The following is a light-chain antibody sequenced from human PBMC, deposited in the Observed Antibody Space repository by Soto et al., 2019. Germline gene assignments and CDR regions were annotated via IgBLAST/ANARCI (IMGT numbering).Light chain of an antibody. J-gene: IGKJ1*01. Sequence: DIQMTQSPSTLSASVGDRVTITCRASQSINSWLAWYQQKPGKAPKLLIYKASSLEGGVPSRFSGSGSGTEFTLTISSLQPDDFATYYCQQYNSYCTFGQGTKVEIK. CDR3: QQYNSYCT. V-gene: IGKV1-5*03. CDR2: KAS. CDR1: QSINSW.